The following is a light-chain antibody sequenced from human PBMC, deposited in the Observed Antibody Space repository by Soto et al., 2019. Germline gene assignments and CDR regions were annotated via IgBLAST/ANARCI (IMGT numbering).Light chain of an antibody. V-gene: IGLV2-14*01. CDR2: DVS. J-gene: IGLJ1*01. CDR1: ISDVGGYNY. Sequence: QSALTQPASVSGSPGQSITISFTGTISDVGGYNYVSLYQQHPGKAPKLMIYDVSNRPSGVSNRFSGSKSGNTASLTISGLKAEYEADYYCSSYTSSSKVFGSGTKFTVL. CDR3: SSYTSSSKV.